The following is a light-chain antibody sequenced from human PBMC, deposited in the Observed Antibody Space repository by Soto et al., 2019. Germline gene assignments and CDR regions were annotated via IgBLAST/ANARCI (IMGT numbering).Light chain of an antibody. J-gene: IGLJ1*01. V-gene: IGLV1-51*02. CDR3: GAWDTSLSVYV. Sequence: QSVLTQPPSVSAAPGQKVTISCSGSSSNIGNNYVSWYQQLPGTAPKLLIYENNKRPSGIPDRFSGSKSGTSATLGITGLQTGDEADYYCGAWDTSLSVYVFATGTMVTVL. CDR2: ENN. CDR1: SSNIGNNY.